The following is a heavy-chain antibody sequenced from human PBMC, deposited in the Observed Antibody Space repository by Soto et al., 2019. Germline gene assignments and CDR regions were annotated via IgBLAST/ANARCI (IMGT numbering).Heavy chain of an antibody. J-gene: IGHJ6*02. CDR3: AKTYYYGSGSYPQVAYYYYGMDV. Sequence: GGSLRLSCAASGFTFSSYAMSWVRQAPGKGLEWVSAISGSGGSTYYADSVKGRFTISRDNSKNRLYLQMNSLRAEDTAVYYCAKTYYYGSGSYPQVAYYYYGMDVWGQGTTVTVSS. V-gene: IGHV3-23*01. CDR2: ISGSGGST. CDR1: GFTFSSYA. D-gene: IGHD3-10*01.